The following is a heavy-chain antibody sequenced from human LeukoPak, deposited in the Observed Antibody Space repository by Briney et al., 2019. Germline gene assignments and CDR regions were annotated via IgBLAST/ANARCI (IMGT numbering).Heavy chain of an antibody. CDR1: GFTFSSYS. D-gene: IGHD1-26*01. CDR2: ISSSSSTI. Sequence: GGSLRLPCAASGFTFSSYSMNWVRQAPGKGLEWVSYISSSSSTIYYADSVKGRFTISRDNAKNSLYLQMNSLRAEDTAVYYCARDGKVGATDAFDIWGQGTMVTVSS. J-gene: IGHJ3*02. V-gene: IGHV3-48*01. CDR3: ARDGKVGATDAFDI.